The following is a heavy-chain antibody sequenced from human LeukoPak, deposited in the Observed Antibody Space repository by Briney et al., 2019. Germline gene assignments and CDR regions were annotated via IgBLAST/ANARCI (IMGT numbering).Heavy chain of an antibody. CDR2: ISSSSSAI. CDR3: ATQAGYYDSGISDH. Sequence: GGSLRLSCAATGFRFSLYEMNWARQAPGKGLGWVAYISSSSSAIYYADSVKGRFTISRDNAKNSLYLQMNSLRAEDTAIYYCATQAGYYDSGISDHWGQGTLVTVSS. D-gene: IGHD3-10*01. CDR1: GFRFSLYE. V-gene: IGHV3-48*03. J-gene: IGHJ4*02.